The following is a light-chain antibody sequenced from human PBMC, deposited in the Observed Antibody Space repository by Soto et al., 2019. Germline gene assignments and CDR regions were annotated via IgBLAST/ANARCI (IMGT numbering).Light chain of an antibody. CDR3: SSYTSTSTYV. CDR1: SSDVGGYNY. CDR2: HVS. J-gene: IGLJ1*01. V-gene: IGLV2-14*01. Sequence: QSALTQPASVSGSPGQSITISCTGTSSDVGGYNYVSWYQQYPGKAPKLMTYHVSNRPSGVSNRFSGSKSGNSASLTISGLQAEDEADYYCSSYTSTSTYVFGTGTKLTVL.